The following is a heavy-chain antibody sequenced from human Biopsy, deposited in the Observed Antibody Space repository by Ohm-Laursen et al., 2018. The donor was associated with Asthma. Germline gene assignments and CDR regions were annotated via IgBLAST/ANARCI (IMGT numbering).Heavy chain of an antibody. CDR3: ARVKDGYNFDY. Sequence: SQTLSFTCAVSGGSLSSGGYSWSWIRQPPGKGLGWIGYIYHRGSTSYNPSLKSRVTISVARSKNQFSLKLSSVTAADTAVYYCARVKDGYNFDYWGQGTLVTVSS. D-gene: IGHD5-24*01. CDR1: GGSLSSGGYS. J-gene: IGHJ4*02. V-gene: IGHV4-30-2*01. CDR2: IYHRGST.